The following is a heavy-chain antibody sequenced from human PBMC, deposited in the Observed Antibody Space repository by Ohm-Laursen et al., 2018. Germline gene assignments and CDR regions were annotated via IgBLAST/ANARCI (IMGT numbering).Heavy chain of an antibody. V-gene: IGHV1-69*13. CDR2: IIPIFGTA. CDR3: ASLSKMATVALFDY. J-gene: IGHJ4*02. CDR1: GGTFSSYA. Sequence: GASVKVSCKASGGTFSSYAISWVRQAPGQGLEWMGGIIPIFGTANYAQKFQGRVTITADESTSTAYMELSSLRSEDTAVYYCASLSKMATVALFDYWGQGTLVTVSS. D-gene: IGHD5-24*01.